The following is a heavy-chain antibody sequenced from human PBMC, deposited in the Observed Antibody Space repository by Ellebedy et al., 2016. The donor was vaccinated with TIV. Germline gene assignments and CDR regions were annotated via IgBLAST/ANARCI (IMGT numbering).Heavy chain of an antibody. D-gene: IGHD4-17*01. CDR3: ARGRVHYAHFDY. J-gene: IGHJ4*02. Sequence: GGSLRLXXAASGFIFSSYAMHWVRQAPGKGLEWVAVISYDGSNKYYADSVKGRFTISRDNSKNTLYLQMNSLRAEDTAVYYCARGRVHYAHFDYWGQGTLVTVSS. CDR2: ISYDGSNK. CDR1: GFIFSSYA. V-gene: IGHV3-30-3*01.